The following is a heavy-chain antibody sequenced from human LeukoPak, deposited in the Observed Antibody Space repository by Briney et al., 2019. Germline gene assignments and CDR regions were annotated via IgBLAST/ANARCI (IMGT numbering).Heavy chain of an antibody. V-gene: IGHV4-61*09. J-gene: IGHJ5*02. Sequence: PSQTLSLTCTVSGASINSSPYYWTWIRQPAGKGLEWIGHIFTTGPGSYDPSLRSRVTISRDTSKNEFSLSLNSVTAADTALYYCAGSWNAERSFDPWGQGTLVTVSS. D-gene: IGHD1-1*01. CDR1: GASINSSPYY. CDR3: AGSWNAERSFDP. CDR2: IFTTGPG.